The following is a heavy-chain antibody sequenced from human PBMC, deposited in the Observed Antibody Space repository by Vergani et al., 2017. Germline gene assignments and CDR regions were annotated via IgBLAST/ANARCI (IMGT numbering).Heavy chain of an antibody. D-gene: IGHD4-11*01. CDR1: GFSLTTSAMR. V-gene: IGHV2-70*04. Sequence: QVTLKESGPALVRPTQTLTLTCTFSGFSLTTSAMRVSWIRQPPGKALEWIARIEWDDDKFYNTSLKNRLSISKDTSRNQVVLTMTDMDPVDTGTYYCARDYRGDFFDYWGQGTLVTVTS. CDR3: ARDYRGDFFDY. CDR2: IEWDDDK. J-gene: IGHJ4*02.